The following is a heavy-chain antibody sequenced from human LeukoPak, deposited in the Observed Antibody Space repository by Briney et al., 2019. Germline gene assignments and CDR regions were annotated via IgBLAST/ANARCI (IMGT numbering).Heavy chain of an antibody. V-gene: IGHV3-23*01. Sequence: ETLSLTCAVSGYSINDGYYWGWIRQPPGKGLEWVSAISGSGDSTYYADSVRGRFTISRDNSKNTLYVQMNSLRAEDTAVYFCAKDGGIAARLADNWGQGTLVTVSS. D-gene: IGHD6-13*01. CDR3: AKDGGIAARLADN. J-gene: IGHJ4*02. CDR2: ISGSGDST. CDR1: GYSINDGYY.